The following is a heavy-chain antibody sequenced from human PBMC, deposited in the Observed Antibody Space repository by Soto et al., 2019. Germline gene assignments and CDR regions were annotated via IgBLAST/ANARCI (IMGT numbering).Heavy chain of an antibody. CDR2: ISAYNGNT. J-gene: IGHJ5*02. CDR3: ARVYSYYDFWSGYPSGWFDP. V-gene: IGHV1-18*01. Sequence: ASVKVSCKASGYTFTSYGISWVRQATGQGLEWMGWISAYNGNTNYAQKLQGRVTMTTDTSTSTAYMELRSLRSDDTAVYYCARVYSYYDFWSGYPSGWFDPWGQGTLVTVSS. D-gene: IGHD3-3*01. CDR1: GYTFTSYG.